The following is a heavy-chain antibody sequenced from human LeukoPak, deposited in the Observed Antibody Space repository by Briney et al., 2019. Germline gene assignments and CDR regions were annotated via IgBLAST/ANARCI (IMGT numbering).Heavy chain of an antibody. CDR1: GGSVSSGISY. CDR2: ISDSGGS. CDR3: ARRRGSYSDS. Sequence: PSETLSLTCSVSGGSVSSGISYWSWIRQPPGEGLEWIAYISDSGGSDYNPSLRGRVTISLDTSKNQFSLRLTSVTAADTAVYYCARRRGSYSDSWGQGTLVTVSS. D-gene: IGHD3-16*01. J-gene: IGHJ4*02. V-gene: IGHV4-61*01.